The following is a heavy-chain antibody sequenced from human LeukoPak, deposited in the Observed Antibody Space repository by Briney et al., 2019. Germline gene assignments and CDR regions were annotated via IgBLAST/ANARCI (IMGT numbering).Heavy chain of an antibody. V-gene: IGHV3-21*01. CDR3: ARAAPRGYSYDNLYYFDY. J-gene: IGHJ4*02. CDR1: GFTFSSYS. D-gene: IGHD5-18*01. Sequence: GGSLRLSCAASGFTFSSYSMNWVRQAPGKGLEWVSSISSSSSYIYYADSVKGRFTISRDNAKNSLYLQMNSLRAEDTAVYYCARAAPRGYSYDNLYYFDYWGQGTLVTVSS. CDR2: ISSSSSYI.